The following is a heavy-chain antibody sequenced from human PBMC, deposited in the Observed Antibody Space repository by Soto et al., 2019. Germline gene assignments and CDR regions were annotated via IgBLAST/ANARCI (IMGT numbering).Heavy chain of an antibody. CDR1: GGTFSSYA. J-gene: IGHJ5*02. Sequence: QVPLVQSGAEVKKPGSSVTVSCKASGGTFSSYAIHWVRQAPGQGLEWMGGIIPMYGPAKYAQRFQGRVTITAEESTTTVYMELTSLTSQDTTVYDCARVTSMVRGVIDNWFDPWGNGTLVTVSS. CDR3: ARVTSMVRGVIDNWFDP. D-gene: IGHD3-10*01. CDR2: IIPMYGPA. V-gene: IGHV1-69*01.